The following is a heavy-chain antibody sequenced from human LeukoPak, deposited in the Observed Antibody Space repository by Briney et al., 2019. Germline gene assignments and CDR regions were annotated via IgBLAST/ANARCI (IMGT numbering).Heavy chain of an antibody. J-gene: IGHJ4*02. CDR2: ISGSGSRT. D-gene: IGHD3-22*01. V-gene: IGHV3-23*01. Sequence: GGSLRLSCATSRFTFDNYAMSWVRQAPGKGLEWVSAISGSGSRTYYADSVKGRFTISRDNSRDTLYLQMNSLRVEDSAVYYCAKNPPFYFDRSGFYQDYWGQGTLVTVSS. CDR3: AKNPPFYFDRSGFYQDY. CDR1: RFTFDNYA.